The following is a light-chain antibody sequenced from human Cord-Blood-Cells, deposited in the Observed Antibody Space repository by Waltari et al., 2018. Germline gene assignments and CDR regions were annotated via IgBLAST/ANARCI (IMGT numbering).Light chain of an antibody. J-gene: IGLJ2*01. V-gene: IGLV3-1*01. CDR1: KLGDKY. CDR2: QDS. CDR3: QAWDSSVV. Sequence: SYELTQPPSVSVYPGQTASITCSGDKLGDKYACWYQQKPGQSPVLVIDQDSKRPSGIPERFSGSNSGNTATLTISGTQAMDEADYYCQAWDSSVVFGGGTKLTVL.